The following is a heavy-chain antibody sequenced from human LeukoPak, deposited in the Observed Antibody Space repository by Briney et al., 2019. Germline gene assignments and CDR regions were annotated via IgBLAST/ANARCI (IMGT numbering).Heavy chain of an antibody. CDR3: AKDRYYYDSSLGY. D-gene: IGHD3-22*01. Sequence: GGSLRLSCAASGFTFSDYYMSWIRQAPGKGLEWVAVISYDGSNKYYADSVKGRFTISRDNSKNTLYLQMNSLRAEDTAVYYCAKDRYYYDSSLGYWGQGTLVTVSS. CDR1: GFTFSDYY. J-gene: IGHJ4*02. CDR2: ISYDGSNK. V-gene: IGHV3-30*18.